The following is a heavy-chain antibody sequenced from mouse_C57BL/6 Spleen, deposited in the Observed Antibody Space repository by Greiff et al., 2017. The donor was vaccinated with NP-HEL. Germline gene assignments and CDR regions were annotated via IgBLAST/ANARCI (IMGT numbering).Heavy chain of an antibody. J-gene: IGHJ4*01. D-gene: IGHD2-5*01. CDR2: IYPGDGDT. Sequence: QVQLQQYGAELVKPGASVKISCKASGYAFSSYWMNWVKQRPGKGLEWIGQIYPGDGDTNYNGKFKGKATLTVDKSSSTAYMQLSSLTSEDSAVYFCARGGAYYSNSYAMDYWGQGTSVTVSS. CDR3: ARGGAYYSNSYAMDY. V-gene: IGHV1-80*01. CDR1: GYAFSSYW.